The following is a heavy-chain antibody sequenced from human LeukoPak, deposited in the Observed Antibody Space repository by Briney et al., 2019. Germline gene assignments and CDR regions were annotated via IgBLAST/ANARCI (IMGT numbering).Heavy chain of an antibody. CDR2: IYYSGST. D-gene: IGHD5-12*01. Sequence: PSETLSLTCTVSGGSISSSSYYWGWIRQPPGKGLEWIGSIYYSGSTYYNPSLKSRVTISVDTSKNQFSLKLSSVTAADTAVYYCARARWIKNIDYWGQGTLVTVSS. J-gene: IGHJ4*02. V-gene: IGHV4-39*01. CDR3: ARARWIKNIDY. CDR1: GGSISSSSYY.